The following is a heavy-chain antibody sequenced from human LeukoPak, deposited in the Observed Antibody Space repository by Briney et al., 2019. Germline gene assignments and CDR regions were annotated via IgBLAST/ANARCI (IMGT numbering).Heavy chain of an antibody. D-gene: IGHD2-2*01. CDR2: IIPIFGTA. CDR3: AVYCSSTSCYHFDY. J-gene: IGHJ4*02. V-gene: IGHV1-69*13. CDR1: GGTFSSYA. Sequence: SVKVSCKASGGTFSSYAISWVRQAPGQGLEWMGGIIPIFGTANYAQKFQGRVTITADESTSTAYMELSSLRSEDTAVYYCAVYCSSTSCYHFDYWGQGTLATVSS.